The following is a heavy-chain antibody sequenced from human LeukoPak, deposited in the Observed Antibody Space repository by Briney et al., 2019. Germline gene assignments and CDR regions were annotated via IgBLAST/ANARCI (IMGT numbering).Heavy chain of an antibody. V-gene: IGHV3-74*01. J-gene: IGHJ4*02. CDR3: VSIPGD. CDR1: GFTFSSYW. Sequence: GGSLRLSCAASGFTFSSYWMHWVRQAPGKGLVWVSRINSDGSSTSYADSVKGRFTISRDNAKNTLYLQLNTLRAEDTAVYYCVSIPGDWGQGILVTVSS. D-gene: IGHD7-27*01. CDR2: INSDGSST.